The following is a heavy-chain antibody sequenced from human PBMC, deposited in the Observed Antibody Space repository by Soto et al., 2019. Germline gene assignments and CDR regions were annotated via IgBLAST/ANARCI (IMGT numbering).Heavy chain of an antibody. CDR1: GYSFTSYW. CDR3: ARPWNGYCGGDCYSWYFDP. J-gene: IGHJ2*01. Sequence: GESLKISCKGSGYSFTSYWIGWVRQMPGKGLEWMGIIYPGDSDTRYSPSFQGQVTISADKSISTAYLQWSSLKASDTAMYYCARPWNGYCGGDCYSWYFDPWGRGTLVTVSS. CDR2: IYPGDSDT. D-gene: IGHD2-21*02. V-gene: IGHV5-51*01.